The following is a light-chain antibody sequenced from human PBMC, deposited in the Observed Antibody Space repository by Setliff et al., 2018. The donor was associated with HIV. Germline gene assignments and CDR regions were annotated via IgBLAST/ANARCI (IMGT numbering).Light chain of an antibody. Sequence: QSALAQPASVSGSPGQSITISCTGTSSDVGGYNYVSWYQQHPGRAPKLMIYDVNKRPSGVSNRFSGSKSGNTASLTISGVQAEDEAYYYCSSYTSSSTDVCGTGTKVTV. V-gene: IGLV2-14*03. CDR2: DVN. J-gene: IGLJ1*01. CDR3: SSYTSSSTDV. CDR1: SSDVGGYNY.